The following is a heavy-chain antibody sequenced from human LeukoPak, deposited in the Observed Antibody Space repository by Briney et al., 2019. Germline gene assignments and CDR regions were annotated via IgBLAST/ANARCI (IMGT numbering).Heavy chain of an antibody. V-gene: IGHV4-38-2*01. D-gene: IGHD3-10*01. J-gene: IGHJ4*02. CDR2: IYYSGST. Sequence: GSLRLSWAASGFTFSSYAMSWVRQPPGKGLEWIGSIYYSGSTYYNPSLKSRVTISVDTSKNQFSLKLSSVTAADTAVYYCARWLRGATGSGSLDYWGQGTLVTVSS. CDR3: ARWLRGATGSGSLDY. CDR1: GFTFSSYA.